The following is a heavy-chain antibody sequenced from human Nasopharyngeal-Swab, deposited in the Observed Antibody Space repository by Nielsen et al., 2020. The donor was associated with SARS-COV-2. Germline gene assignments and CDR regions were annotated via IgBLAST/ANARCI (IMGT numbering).Heavy chain of an antibody. CDR1: GGSFSGYY. Sequence: GSLRLSCAVYGGSFSGYYWSWIRQPPGKGLEWIGEINLSGSTNYNPSLKSRVTISVDTSKNQFSLKLSSVTAADTALYYCARGPVVAYCGGDCYSEVILPGFDYWGQGTLVTVSS. CDR3: ARGPVVAYCGGDCYSEVILPGFDY. V-gene: IGHV4-34*01. D-gene: IGHD2-21*02. J-gene: IGHJ4*02. CDR2: INLSGST.